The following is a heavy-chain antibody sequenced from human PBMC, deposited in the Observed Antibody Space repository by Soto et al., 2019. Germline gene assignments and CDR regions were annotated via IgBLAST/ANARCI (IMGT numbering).Heavy chain of an antibody. CDR1: GGSIRSYF. V-gene: IGHV4-59*13. D-gene: IGHD6-19*01. CDR2: IYDTGST. CDR3: ARRGPPCSGSCQLGSWFDP. J-gene: IGHJ5*02. Sequence: PSETLSLTCTVSGGSIRSYFWSWIRQPPGRGLEWIGNIYDTGSTNYNPSLKSRVTISEDTSKNQFSLKLTSVTAADTGVYYCARRGPPCSGSCQLGSWFDPWGQGTLVTVSS.